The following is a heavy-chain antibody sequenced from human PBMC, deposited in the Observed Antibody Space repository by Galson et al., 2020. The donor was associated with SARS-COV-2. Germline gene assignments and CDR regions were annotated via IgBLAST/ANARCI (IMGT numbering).Heavy chain of an antibody. V-gene: IGHV7-4-1*02. D-gene: IGHD3-16*01. CDR1: GYTYTSYA. J-gene: IGHJ6*02. Sequence: ASVKVSCKASGYTYTSYAMNWVRQAPGQGLEWMGWINTNTGNQTYPQGFTGRFVFYLDTSVSTATLQISSLKAEYTAVYCCPRAQGGIMVTYYYYGMDVWGQGTTVTVSS. CDR3: PRAQGGIMVTYYYYGMDV. CDR2: INTNTGNQ.